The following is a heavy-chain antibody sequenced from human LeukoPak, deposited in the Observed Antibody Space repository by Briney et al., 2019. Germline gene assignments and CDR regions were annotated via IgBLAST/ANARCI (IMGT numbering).Heavy chain of an antibody. D-gene: IGHD2-2*01. CDR2: IYTSGST. CDR1: GGSISSYY. V-gene: IGHV4-4*07. Sequence: TSETLPLTCTVSGGSISSYYWSWIRQPAGKGLEWIERIYTSGSTNYNPSLKSRVTMSVDTSKNQFSLKLSSVTAADTAVYYCAREKYCSSTSCNWFDPWGQGTLVTVSS. CDR3: AREKYCSSTSCNWFDP. J-gene: IGHJ5*02.